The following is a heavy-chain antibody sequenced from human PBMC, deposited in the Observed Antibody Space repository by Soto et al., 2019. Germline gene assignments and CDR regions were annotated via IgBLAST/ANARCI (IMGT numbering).Heavy chain of an antibody. CDR1: GFTFSSYG. V-gene: IGHV3-30*18. D-gene: IGHD4-17*01. CDR2: ISYDGSNK. Sequence: GSLRLSCAASGFTFSSYGMHWVRQAPGKGLEWVAVISYDGSNKYYADSVKGRFTISRDNSKNTLYLQMNSLRAEDTAVYYCAKDLGRRVTTYFYYYYYGMDVWGQGTTVTVSS. CDR3: AKDLGRRVTTYFYYYYYGMDV. J-gene: IGHJ6*02.